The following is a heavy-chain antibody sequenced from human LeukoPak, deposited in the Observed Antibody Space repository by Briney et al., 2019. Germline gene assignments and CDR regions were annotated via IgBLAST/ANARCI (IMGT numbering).Heavy chain of an antibody. Sequence: ASVRVSCKASGYTFTSYDINWVRQATGQGLEWMGRMNPNSGNTGYAQKFQDRVTMTRNTSISTAYMELSSLRSEDTAVYYCAREVVPAGTPVYMDVWGKGTTVTVSS. J-gene: IGHJ6*03. CDR3: AREVVPAGTPVYMDV. CDR2: MNPNSGNT. V-gene: IGHV1-8*01. CDR1: GYTFTSYD. D-gene: IGHD2-2*01.